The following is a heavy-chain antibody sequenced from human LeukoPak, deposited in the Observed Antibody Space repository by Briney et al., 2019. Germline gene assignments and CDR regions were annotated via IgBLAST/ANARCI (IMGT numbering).Heavy chain of an antibody. CDR1: GGSISSYY. V-gene: IGHV4-59*08. J-gene: IGHJ4*02. Sequence: PSETLSLTCTVSGGSISSYYWSWIRQPPGKGLEWIGRIYTSGSTNYNPSLKSRVTISVDTSKNQFSLKLSSVTAADTAVYYCARHYDSSGYAKGYFDYWGQGTLVTVSS. CDR3: ARHYDSSGYAKGYFDY. CDR2: IYTSGST. D-gene: IGHD3-22*01.